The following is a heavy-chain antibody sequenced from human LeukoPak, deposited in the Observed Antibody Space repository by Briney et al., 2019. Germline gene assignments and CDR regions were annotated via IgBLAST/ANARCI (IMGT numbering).Heavy chain of an antibody. J-gene: IGHJ6*02. CDR2: IYSGGST. CDR1: GFTVSSNY. D-gene: IGHD3-10*01. V-gene: IGHV3-66*02. CDR3: ASLHYYGSGSYPYYYGMDV. Sequence: GGSLRLSCAASGFTVSSNYMSWVRQAPGKGLEWVSVIYSGGSTYYADSVKGRFTIFRDNSKNTLYLQMNSLRAEDTAVYYCASLHYYGSGSYPYYYGMDVWGQGTTVTVSS.